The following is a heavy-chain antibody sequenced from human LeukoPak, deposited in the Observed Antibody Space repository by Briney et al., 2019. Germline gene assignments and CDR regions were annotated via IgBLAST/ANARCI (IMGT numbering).Heavy chain of an antibody. CDR2: IYYSGST. Sequence: PSETLSLTCTVSGGSISSYYWSWIRQPPGKGLEWIGYIYYSGSTYYNPSLKSRVTISVDRSKNQFSLKLSSVTAADTAVYYCAGSIAARPSSVDYWGQGTLVTVSS. J-gene: IGHJ4*02. CDR3: AGSIAARPSSVDY. D-gene: IGHD6-6*01. CDR1: GGSISSYY. V-gene: IGHV4-59*06.